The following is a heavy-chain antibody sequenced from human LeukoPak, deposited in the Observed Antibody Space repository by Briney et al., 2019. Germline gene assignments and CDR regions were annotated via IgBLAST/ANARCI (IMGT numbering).Heavy chain of an antibody. J-gene: IGHJ4*02. CDR2: IIPIFGTA. CDR3: ARDPLDIVVVPAAESGDY. D-gene: IGHD2-2*01. CDR1: GGTFSSYA. V-gene: IGHV1-69*13. Sequence: SVKVSCKASGGTFSSYAISWVRQAPGQGLEWMGGIIPIFGTANYAQKFQGRVTITADESTSTAYMELSSLRSEDTAVYYCARDPLDIVVVPAAESGDYWGQGTLVTVPS.